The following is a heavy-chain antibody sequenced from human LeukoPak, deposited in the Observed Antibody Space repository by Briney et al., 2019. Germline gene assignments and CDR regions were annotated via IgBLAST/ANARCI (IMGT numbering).Heavy chain of an antibody. CDR3: ARGEVYWAAAGSEHYFDY. D-gene: IGHD6-13*01. V-gene: IGHV4-59*08. CDR1: GGSISSYY. J-gene: IGHJ4*02. CDR2: IYYSGIT. Sequence: SETLSFTGTVSGGSISSYYWSWIRQRSGKGLKWIGYIYYSGITNYNPPLKRRVTISVATSKTQFSLTLSSVTAGDTAVYSCARGEVYWAAAGSEHYFDYWGQGTLVTVSS.